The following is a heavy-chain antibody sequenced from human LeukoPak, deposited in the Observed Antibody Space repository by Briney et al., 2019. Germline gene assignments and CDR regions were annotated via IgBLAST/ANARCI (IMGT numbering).Heavy chain of an antibody. Sequence: GGSLRLSCAASGFTFSNYWMSWVRQAPGKGLEWVANIKKDGSANWCIDSVKGRFTISRDNVKNSLYLQMNSLRAEDTAVYYCARSEAVGTVDYWGQGALVTVSS. V-gene: IGHV3-7*01. CDR3: ARSEAVGTVDY. J-gene: IGHJ4*02. D-gene: IGHD2-21*02. CDR1: GFTFSNYW. CDR2: IKKDGSAN.